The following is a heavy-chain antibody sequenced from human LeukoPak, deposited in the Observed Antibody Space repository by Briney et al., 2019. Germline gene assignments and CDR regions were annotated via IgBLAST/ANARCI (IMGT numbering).Heavy chain of an antibody. CDR2: IYTGGST. CDR1: GGSISSGSYY. V-gene: IGHV4-61*02. J-gene: IGHJ5*02. D-gene: IGHD6-19*01. CDR3: ARDRSSGWSAGFDP. Sequence: PSQTLSLTCTVSGGSISSGSYYWSWIRQAAGKGVEWIGRIYTGGSTNYNPFLKSRVTISVDTSKNQFSLKLSSVTAADTAVYYCARDRSSGWSAGFDPWGQGTLVTVSS.